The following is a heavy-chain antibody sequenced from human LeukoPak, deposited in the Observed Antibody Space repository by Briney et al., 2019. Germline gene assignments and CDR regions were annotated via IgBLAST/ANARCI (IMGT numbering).Heavy chain of an antibody. V-gene: IGHV4-59*01. CDR3: ARTMGHGSSWYYGMDV. CDR2: IYNSGST. D-gene: IGHD6-13*01. J-gene: IGHJ6*02. Sequence: SETLSLTRTVSGGSISSYYWSWIRQPPGKGLEWIGYIYNSGSTNYNPSLKSRVTISVDTSKNQFSLKLSSVTAADTAVYYCARTMGHGSSWYYGMDVWGQGTTVTVSS. CDR1: GGSISSYY.